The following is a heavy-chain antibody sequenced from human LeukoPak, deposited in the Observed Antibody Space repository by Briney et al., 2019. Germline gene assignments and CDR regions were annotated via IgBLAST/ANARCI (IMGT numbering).Heavy chain of an antibody. CDR1: XXSXXSSXYY. CDR3: XXXXXXXXXXXXDY. V-gene: IGHV4-39*01. Sequence: VXXXSXXSSXYYWGWIRQXPGXXREWIGSIYYSGXTYYNPSRKSRVTISVDTAKNGFSLKLSYVTADDTALYXXXXXXXXXXXXXXDYXXXXXLVTVSS. CDR2: IYYSGXT. J-gene: IGHJ4*01.